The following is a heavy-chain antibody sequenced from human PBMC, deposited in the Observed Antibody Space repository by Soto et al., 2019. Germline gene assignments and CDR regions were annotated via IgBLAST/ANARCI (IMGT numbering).Heavy chain of an antibody. CDR3: ARYNGYDILTGYYKYYFDY. CDR1: GGSISSGGYY. D-gene: IGHD3-9*01. V-gene: IGHV4-31*03. J-gene: IGHJ4*02. Sequence: QVQLQESGPGLVKPSQTLSLTCTVSGGSISSGGYYWSWIRQHPGKGLEWIGYIYYSGSTYYNPSLKSRVTISVDTSKNQFSLKLSSVTAADTAVYYCARYNGYDILTGYYKYYFDYWGQGTLVTVSS. CDR2: IYYSGST.